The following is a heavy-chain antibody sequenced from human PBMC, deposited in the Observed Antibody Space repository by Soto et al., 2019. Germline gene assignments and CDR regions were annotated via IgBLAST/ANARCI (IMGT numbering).Heavy chain of an antibody. CDR1: GGSIDSSNFY. V-gene: IGHV4-39*01. CDR3: ARHGAWAPLDD. Sequence: QLQLQESGPGLVKPSETLSLTCSVSGGSIDSSNFYWGWIRQPPGEGLEWIGSTYYRANTYYNSSLKSRVTISVDTSKNQFSLKLNSVTAADTAVYYCARHGAWAPLDDWGRGPLVTVSS. J-gene: IGHJ4*02. CDR2: TYYRANT. D-gene: IGHD3-16*01.